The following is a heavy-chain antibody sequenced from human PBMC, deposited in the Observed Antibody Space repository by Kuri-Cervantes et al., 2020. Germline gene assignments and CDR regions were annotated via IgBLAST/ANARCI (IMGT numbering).Heavy chain of an antibody. CDR1: GFTFDDYA. D-gene: IGHD3-10*01. CDR2: ISWNSGSI. J-gene: IGHJ6*02. Sequence: SLKISCAASGFTFDDYAMHWVRQAPGKGLEWVSGISWNSGSIGYADSVKGRFTISRDNAKNSLYLQMNSLRAEGTAVYYCAKVISAELWFGELSFYYYYGMDVWGQGTTVTVSS. CDR3: AKVISAELWFGELSFYYYYGMDV. V-gene: IGHV3-9*01.